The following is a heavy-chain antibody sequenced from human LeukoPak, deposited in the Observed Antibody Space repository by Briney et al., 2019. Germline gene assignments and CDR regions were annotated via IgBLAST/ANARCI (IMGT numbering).Heavy chain of an antibody. V-gene: IGHV4-59*01. CDR1: GGSISSYY. J-gene: IGHJ6*03. CDR2: IYYSGST. CDR3: ARVVSNYYYYYMDV. D-gene: IGHD3-22*01. Sequence: PSETLSLTCTVSGGSISSYYWGWIRQPPGKGLEWIGYIYYSGSTNYNPSLKSRVTISVDTSKNQFSLKLSSVTAADTAVYYCARVVSNYYYYYMDVWGKGTTVTVSS.